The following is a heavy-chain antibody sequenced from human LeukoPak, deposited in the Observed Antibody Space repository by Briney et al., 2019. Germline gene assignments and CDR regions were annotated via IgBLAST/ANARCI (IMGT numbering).Heavy chain of an antibody. J-gene: IGHJ6*02. V-gene: IGHV5-51*01. CDR3: ARMGYDSSGYYWYGMDV. CDR1: GYSFTSYW. D-gene: IGHD3-22*01. Sequence: GESLKISCKGSGYSFTSYWIGWVLQMPGKGLEWMGIIYPGDSDTRYSPSFQGQVTISADKSISTAYLQWSSLKASDTAMYYCARMGYDSSGYYWYGMDVWGQGTTVTVSS. CDR2: IYPGDSDT.